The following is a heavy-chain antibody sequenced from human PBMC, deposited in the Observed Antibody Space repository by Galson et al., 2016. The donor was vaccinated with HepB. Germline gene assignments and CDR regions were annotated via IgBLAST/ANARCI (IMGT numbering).Heavy chain of an antibody. CDR1: GFTFSNYG. CDR2: ISDDGSNK. V-gene: IGHV3-30*18. D-gene: IGHD6-19*01. CDR3: GKDLAERWLVENYYYYYGMDV. Sequence: SLRLSCAASGFTFSNYGMHWVRQAPGKGLEWVAVISDDGSNKYYADSVKGRFTISRDNSKLYLQMNRLRSEDTAVYYCGKDLAERWLVENYYYYYGMDVWGQGTTVTVSS. J-gene: IGHJ6*02.